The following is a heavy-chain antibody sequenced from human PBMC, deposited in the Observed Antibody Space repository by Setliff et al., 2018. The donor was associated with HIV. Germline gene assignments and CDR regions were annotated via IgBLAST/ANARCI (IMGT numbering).Heavy chain of an antibody. J-gene: IGHJ3*02. CDR2: ISAYNGNT. CDR3: ARGYCTNAVCSDSFDI. CDR1: GYTFTKYG. D-gene: IGHD2-8*01. V-gene: IGHV1-18*01. Sequence: ASVKVSCKASGYTFTKYGVSWVRQAPGQGLEWMGWISAYNGNTNYPQKFQGRVTMTTDTSTSTAYMELRSLRSDDTAVYYCARGYCTNAVCSDSFDIWGQGTMVTVSS.